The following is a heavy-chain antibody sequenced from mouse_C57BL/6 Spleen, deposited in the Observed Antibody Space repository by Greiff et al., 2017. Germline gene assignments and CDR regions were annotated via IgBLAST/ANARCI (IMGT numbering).Heavy chain of an antibody. CDR1: GYTFTSYG. V-gene: IGHV1-81*01. CDR2: IYPRSGNT. Sequence: QVQLQQSGAELARPGASVKLSCKASGYTFTSYGISWVKQSTGQGLEWIGEIYPRSGNTYYNEKFKGKATLTADKSSSTAYMELRSLTSEDSAVYFCARLDDGAFADWGQGTLVTVSA. D-gene: IGHD2-3*01. J-gene: IGHJ3*01. CDR3: ARLDDGAFAD.